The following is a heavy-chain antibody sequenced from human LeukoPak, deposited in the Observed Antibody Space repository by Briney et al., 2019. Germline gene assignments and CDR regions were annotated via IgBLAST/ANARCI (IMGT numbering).Heavy chain of an antibody. J-gene: IGHJ4*02. V-gene: IGHV4-59*08. CDR2: IYYIGTT. CDR3: ARRSYLVGAPFDS. CDR1: GGSINGYY. D-gene: IGHD1-26*01. Sequence: SETLSLTCTVSGGSINGYYWNWIRQPPGKGLEWIGYIYYIGTTKYNPSLKSRVTISLDTSRNQFSLKLSSVTAADTAVYYCARRSYLVGAPFDSWGQGTLVTVTS.